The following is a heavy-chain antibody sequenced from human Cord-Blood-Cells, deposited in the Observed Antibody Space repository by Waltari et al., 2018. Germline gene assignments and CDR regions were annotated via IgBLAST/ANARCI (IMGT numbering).Heavy chain of an antibody. D-gene: IGHD3-10*01. CDR1: GYTFTGYY. CDR3: ARGSTTMVQGVIVGGRLNWFDP. J-gene: IGHJ5*02. Sequence: QVQLVQSGAEVKKPGASVKVSCKASGYTFTGYYMHWVRQAPGQGLEWMGWINPNSGGTNYAQKFQGWVTMTRDTSISTAYMELSRLRSDDTAVYYCARGSTTMVQGVIVGGRLNWFDPWGQGTLVTVSS. V-gene: IGHV1-2*04. CDR2: INPNSGGT.